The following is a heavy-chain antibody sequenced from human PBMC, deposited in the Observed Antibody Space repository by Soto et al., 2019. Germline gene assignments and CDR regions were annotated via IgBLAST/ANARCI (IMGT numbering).Heavy chain of an antibody. CDR2: ISGSGGST. CDR1: GFTFSSYA. Sequence: EVQLLESGGGLVQPGGSLRLSCAASGFTFSSYAMSWVRQAPGKGLEWVSAISGSGGSTYYADSVKGRFTISRDNSKNTLYLQMNSLRAEDTAVYYGAKPWAIVAKLPSFNPGGGYYFDYWGQGTLVTVSS. J-gene: IGHJ4*02. V-gene: IGHV3-23*01. D-gene: IGHD5-12*01. CDR3: AKPWAIVAKLPSFNPGGGYYFDY.